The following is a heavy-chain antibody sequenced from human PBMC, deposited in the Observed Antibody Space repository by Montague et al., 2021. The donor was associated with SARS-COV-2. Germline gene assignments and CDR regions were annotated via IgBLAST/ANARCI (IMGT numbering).Heavy chain of an antibody. CDR3: ARHVSNLRAAVDYFDY. V-gene: IGHV4-39*01. Sequence: SETLSLTCLVSGGTISTDNLYWYWAWIRQPPGKGLEWIGSIFHXGXSXXXXSLNTRVTTSIDTSRNHFSLSLTSVTAPDTAVYYCARHVSNLRAAVDYFDYWGQGTPVTVSS. CDR2: IFHXGXS. CDR1: GGTISTDNLYWY. D-gene: IGHD5/OR15-5a*01. J-gene: IGHJ4*02.